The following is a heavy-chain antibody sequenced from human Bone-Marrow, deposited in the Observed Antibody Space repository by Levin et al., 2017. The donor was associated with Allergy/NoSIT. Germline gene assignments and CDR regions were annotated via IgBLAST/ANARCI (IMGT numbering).Heavy chain of an antibody. CDR1: GFSFNTYN. J-gene: IGHJ2*01. CDR3: ARETTYYFDTGGDLRAGWYFDL. CDR2: ISSGSGTS. Sequence: GGSLRLSCAASGFSFNTYNMHWVRQAPGKGLECISYISSGSGTSDYADSVKGRFTISKDNANNSMYLQMNSLRAEDTAVYYCARETTYYFDTGGDLRAGWYFDLWGRGTLVTVSS. V-gene: IGHV3-48*01. D-gene: IGHD3-22*01.